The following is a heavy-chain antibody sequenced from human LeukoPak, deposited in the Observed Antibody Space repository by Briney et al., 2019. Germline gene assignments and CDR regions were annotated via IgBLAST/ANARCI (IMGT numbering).Heavy chain of an antibody. J-gene: IGHJ3*02. CDR3: ARAGGWAREDYKADAFDI. CDR2: ISAYNGNT. D-gene: IGHD6-19*01. V-gene: IGHV1-18*01. CDR1: GYTFTNFG. Sequence: ASVKVSCKASGYTFTNFGISRVRQAPGQGLEWMVWISAYNGNTNYAQKVQGRVTMTTDTSTSTAYMKLRSLRSDDTAVYYCARAGGWAREDYKADAFDIWGQGTMVTVSS.